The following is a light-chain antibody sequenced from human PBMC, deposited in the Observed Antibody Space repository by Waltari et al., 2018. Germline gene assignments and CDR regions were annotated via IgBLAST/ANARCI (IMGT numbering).Light chain of an antibody. J-gene: IGLJ3*02. Sequence: QSVLTPPPSVSGAPGQRVTISCPGSASNTGAGHDVPWYQQLPRAAPNLLIYGSTSRPLGVPDRFFGSTSGTSAFLAITGLQAEDEADYYCQSYDTTLSVVFGGGTKLTVL. V-gene: IGLV1-40*01. CDR3: QSYDTTLSVV. CDR1: ASNTGAGHD. CDR2: GST.